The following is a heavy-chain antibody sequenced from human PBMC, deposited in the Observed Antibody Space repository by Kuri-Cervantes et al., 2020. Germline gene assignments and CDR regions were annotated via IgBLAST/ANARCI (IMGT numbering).Heavy chain of an antibody. V-gene: IGHV4-61*01. CDR3: ARAANSRGYCSGGSCYWAYWFDP. J-gene: IGHJ5*02. D-gene: IGHD2-15*01. CDR1: GGSVSSGSYY. CDR2: IYYSGST. Sequence: SETLSLTCTVSGGSVSSGSYYWSWIRQPPGKGLGWIGYIYYSGSTNYNPSLKSRVTISVDTSKNQFSLKLSSVTAADTAVYYCARAANSRGYCSGGSCYWAYWFDPWGQGTLVTVSS.